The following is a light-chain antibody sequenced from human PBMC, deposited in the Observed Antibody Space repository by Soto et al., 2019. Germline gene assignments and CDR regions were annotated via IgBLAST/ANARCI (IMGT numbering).Light chain of an antibody. CDR3: KQLNSYPLT. V-gene: IGKV1-9*01. J-gene: IGKJ4*01. Sequence: IQLTQSPSSLSASVGDRVTITCRASQGISSYLAWYQQKAGRAPKFLIHAASTLQSGVPSRFSGSGSGTDFTLTTSSLQPEDFATYYCKQLNSYPLTFGGGTKVEIK. CDR1: QGISSY. CDR2: AAS.